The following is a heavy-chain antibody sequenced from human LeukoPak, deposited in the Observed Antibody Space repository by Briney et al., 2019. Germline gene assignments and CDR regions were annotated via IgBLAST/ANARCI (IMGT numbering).Heavy chain of an antibody. J-gene: IGHJ4*02. V-gene: IGHV3-23*01. Sequence: GGSLRLSCAASGFTFSSYAMTWVRQAPGKGLEGVSGISSSGAYTYYADSVKGRFTISRDNSKNTLYLQMNSLRAEDTAVYYCAKDSGSGTLLTDSWGQGTLVTVSS. CDR3: AKDSGSGTLLTDS. CDR2: ISSSGAYT. CDR1: GFTFSSYA. D-gene: IGHD3-10*01.